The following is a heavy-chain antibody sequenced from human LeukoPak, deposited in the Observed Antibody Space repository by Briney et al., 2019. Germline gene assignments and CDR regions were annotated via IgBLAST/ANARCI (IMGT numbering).Heavy chain of an antibody. D-gene: IGHD6-19*01. CDR1: GLTFSNYG. V-gene: IGHV3-48*01. Sequence: GGSLRLSCAASGLTFSNYGMNWVRQAPGKGLEWVSYFSDSSSTIYYADSVKGRFTISRDNAQNSLYLQMNSLRPEDTAVYYCARRHGSGWFYFDYWGQGTLVTVSS. J-gene: IGHJ4*02. CDR3: ARRHGSGWFYFDY. CDR2: FSDSSSTI.